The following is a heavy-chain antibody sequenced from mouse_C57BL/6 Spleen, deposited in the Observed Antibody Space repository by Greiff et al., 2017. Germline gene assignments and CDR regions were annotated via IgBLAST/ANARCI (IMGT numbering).Heavy chain of an antibody. D-gene: IGHD2-4*01. Sequence: QVQLKESGAELVKPGASVKMSCKASGYTFTTYPIEWMKQNHGKSLEWIGNFHPYNDDTKYNEKFKGKATLTVEKSSSTVYLELSRLTSDDSAVYYCARQGYDYDGGYFDVWGTGTTVTVSS. CDR2: FHPYNDDT. CDR1: GYTFTTYP. V-gene: IGHV1-47*01. J-gene: IGHJ1*03. CDR3: ARQGYDYDGGYFDV.